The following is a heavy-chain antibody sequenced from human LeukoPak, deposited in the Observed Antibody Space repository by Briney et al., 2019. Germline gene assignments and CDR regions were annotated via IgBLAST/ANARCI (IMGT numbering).Heavy chain of an antibody. CDR3: ARGRGDVAQYLTRVYDY. V-gene: IGHV3-23*01. CDR1: GFTFSSYA. CDR2: ISDSGETT. Sequence: GGSLRLSCAASGFTFSSYAMSWVRQAPGKGLEWVSIISDSGETTFYADSVRGRFTISRDNSKNTLYLQMNSLKAEDTAVYYCARGRGDVAQYLTRVYDYWGQGTLVSVSS. D-gene: IGHD2/OR15-2a*01. J-gene: IGHJ4*02.